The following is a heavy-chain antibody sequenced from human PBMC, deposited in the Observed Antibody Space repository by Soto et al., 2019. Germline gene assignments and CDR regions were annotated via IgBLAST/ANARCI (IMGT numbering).Heavy chain of an antibody. J-gene: IGHJ4*02. D-gene: IGHD3-3*01. CDR2: INPNSGGT. CDR3: ATLGRRITIFGVAPDY. Sequence: ASVKVSCKASGYTFTGSYMHWVRQAPGQGLEWMGWINPNSGGTNYAQKFQGRVTMTRDTSISTAYMELSRLRSDDTAVYYCATLGRRITIFGVAPDYWGQGTLVTVSS. V-gene: IGHV1-2*02. CDR1: GYTFTGSY.